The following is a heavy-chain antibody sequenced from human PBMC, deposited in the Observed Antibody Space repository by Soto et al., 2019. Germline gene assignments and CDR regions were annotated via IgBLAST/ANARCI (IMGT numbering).Heavy chain of an antibody. V-gene: IGHV1-3*01. CDR2: INAGNGNT. J-gene: IGHJ5*02. CDR3: ARDRGSSSGWYNWFDP. CDR1: GYTFTSYA. Sequence: ASVKVSCKASGYTFTSYAMHWVRQAPGQRLEWMGWINAGNGNTKYSQKFQGRVTITRDTSASTAYMELSSLRSEDTAVYYCARDRGSSSGWYNWFDPWGQGXLVTVYS. D-gene: IGHD6-19*01.